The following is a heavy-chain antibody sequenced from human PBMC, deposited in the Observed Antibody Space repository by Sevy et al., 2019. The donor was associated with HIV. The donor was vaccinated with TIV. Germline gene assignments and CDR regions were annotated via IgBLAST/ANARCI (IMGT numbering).Heavy chain of an antibody. CDR2: LSFGCGEI. CDR3: AREGCTKPHDY. Sequence: RGSLTLSCAASGFTFSKYSMSWVRQPPGKGLEWVSTLSFGCGEINYADSVKGRFTISRDNSKSSVYLQMNNLRPEDTAVYYCAREGCTKPHDYWGQGTLVTVSS. V-gene: IGHV3-23*01. CDR1: GFTFSKYS. J-gene: IGHJ4*02. D-gene: IGHD2-8*01.